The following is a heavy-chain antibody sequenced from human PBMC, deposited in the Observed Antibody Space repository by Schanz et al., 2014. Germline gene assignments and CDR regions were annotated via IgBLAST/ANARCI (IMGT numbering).Heavy chain of an antibody. CDR3: ARDNYYGSGSCAY. V-gene: IGHV3-7*04. Sequence: VQLVESGGGLVKPGGSLRLSCAASGFTFSDYAMSWFRQAPGKGLEWVANIKQDGSEKYYVDAVKGRFTISRDNAKNSMYLHMKSLRGEDTAVYYCARDNYYGSGSCAYWGQGTLVTVSS. J-gene: IGHJ4*02. CDR1: GFTFSDYA. D-gene: IGHD3-10*01. CDR2: IKQDGSEK.